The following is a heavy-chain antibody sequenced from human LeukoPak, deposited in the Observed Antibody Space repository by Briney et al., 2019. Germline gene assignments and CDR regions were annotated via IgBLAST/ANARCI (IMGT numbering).Heavy chain of an antibody. D-gene: IGHD3-22*01. V-gene: IGHV4-4*02. CDR3: ARVVPDSSGYYRRVGAFDI. J-gene: IGHJ3*02. Sequence: PSGTLSLTCAVSGGSISSSNWWSWVRQPPGKGLEWIGEIYHSGSTNYNPSLKSRVTISVDKSKNQFSLKLSSVTAADTAVYYCARVVPDSSGYYRRVGAFDIWGQGTMVTVSS. CDR2: IYHSGST. CDR1: GGSISSSNW.